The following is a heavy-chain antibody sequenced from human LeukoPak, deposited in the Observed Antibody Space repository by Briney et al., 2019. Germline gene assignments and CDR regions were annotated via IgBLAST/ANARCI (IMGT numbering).Heavy chain of an antibody. CDR2: IKQDGSEK. CDR1: GFTFSSYW. J-gene: IGHJ4*02. Sequence: GGSLRLSCAASGFTFSSYWMSWVRQAPGKGLEWVANIKQDGSEKYYVDSVKGRFTISRDNAKNSLYLQMNSLRAEDTAVYYCARENMDYVWGSYRYTSFDYWGQGTLVTVSS. D-gene: IGHD3-16*02. V-gene: IGHV3-7*01. CDR3: ARENMDYVWGSYRYTSFDY.